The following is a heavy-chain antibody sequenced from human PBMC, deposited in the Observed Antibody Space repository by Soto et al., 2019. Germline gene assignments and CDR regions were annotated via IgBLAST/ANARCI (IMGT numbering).Heavy chain of an antibody. V-gene: IGHV1-69*06. CDR2: IIPIFGTA. CDR1: GGTFSSYA. CDR3: ARGGQMATIGGPFDY. D-gene: IGHD5-12*01. J-gene: IGHJ4*02. Sequence: QVQLVQSGAEVKKPGSSVKVSCKASGGTFSSYAISWVRQAPGQGLEWMGGIIPIFGTANYAQKFQGRVTITADKSTSTAYVGLSSLRSETTAVYYCARGGQMATIGGPFDYWGQGALVTVSS.